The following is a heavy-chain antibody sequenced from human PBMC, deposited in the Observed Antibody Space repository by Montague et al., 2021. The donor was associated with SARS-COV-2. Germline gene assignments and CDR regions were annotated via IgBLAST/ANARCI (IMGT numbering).Heavy chain of an antibody. V-gene: IGHV3-66*01. CDR3: ASGMFDT. J-gene: IGHJ5*02. CDR1: GFTVSSTY. CDR2: IYSSGDT. Sequence: SLRLSCAASGFTVSSTYMSLFRQAPGKGLEWISVIYSSGDTYHADSMKDRFTISRDNSKNTVYLQMHILRAEDTAVYYCASGMFDTWGQGTLVAVSS.